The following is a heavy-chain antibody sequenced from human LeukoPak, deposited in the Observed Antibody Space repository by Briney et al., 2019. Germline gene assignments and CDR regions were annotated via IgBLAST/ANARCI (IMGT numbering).Heavy chain of an antibody. CDR3: ARDSATYYGDWGYYYYGMDV. D-gene: IGHD4-17*01. CDR1: GGSISSSSYY. CDR2: IYYSGST. V-gene: IGHV4-39*07. Sequence: SETLSLTCTVSGGSISSSSYYWGWIRQPPGKGLEWIGSIYYSGSTYYNPSLKSRVTISVDTSKNQFSLKLSSVTAADTAVYYCARDSATYYGDWGYYYYGMDVWGQGTPVTVSS. J-gene: IGHJ6*02.